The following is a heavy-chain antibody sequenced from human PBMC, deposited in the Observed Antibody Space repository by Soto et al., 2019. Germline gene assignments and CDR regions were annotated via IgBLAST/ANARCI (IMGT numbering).Heavy chain of an antibody. CDR1: GYTFTSYY. D-gene: IGHD6-13*01. J-gene: IGHJ3*02. CDR3: ARDSPAAGTPKLAFDI. V-gene: IGHV1-46*01. CDR2: INPSGGST. Sequence: ASVKDSCKASGYTFTSYYMLWVRQAPGQGLEWMGIINPSGGSTSYAQKFQGRVTMTRDTSTSTVYMELSSLRSEDTAVYYCARDSPAAGTPKLAFDIWGQGTMVTVSS.